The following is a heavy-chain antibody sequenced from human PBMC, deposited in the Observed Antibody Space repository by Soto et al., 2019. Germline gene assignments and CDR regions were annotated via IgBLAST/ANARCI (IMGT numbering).Heavy chain of an antibody. V-gene: IGHV3-11*06. CDR2: ISGSSSYT. CDR1: GFTFSDYY. J-gene: IGHJ3*02. Sequence: GGSLRLSCAASGFTFSDYYMSWIRPAPGEGLEWVSYISGSSSYTNYADSVKGRFTISRDNAKYSLYLQMNSLRAEDTAVYYCARTYYYDSSGYYTDAFDIWGQGTMVTVSS. D-gene: IGHD3-22*01. CDR3: ARTYYYDSSGYYTDAFDI.